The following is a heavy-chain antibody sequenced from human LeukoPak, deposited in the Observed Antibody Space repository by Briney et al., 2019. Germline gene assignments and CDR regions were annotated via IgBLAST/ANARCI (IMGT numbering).Heavy chain of an antibody. CDR1: GFTFSSYS. J-gene: IGHJ4*02. V-gene: IGHV3-21*01. CDR2: ISSSSSYI. Sequence: NTGGSLRLSCAASGFTFSSYSMNWVRQAPGKGLEWVSSISSSSSYIYYADSVKGRFTISRDNAKNSLYLQINSLRAEDTAVYYCARAASAVAGAFDYWGQGTLVTVSS. CDR3: ARAASAVAGAFDY. D-gene: IGHD6-19*01.